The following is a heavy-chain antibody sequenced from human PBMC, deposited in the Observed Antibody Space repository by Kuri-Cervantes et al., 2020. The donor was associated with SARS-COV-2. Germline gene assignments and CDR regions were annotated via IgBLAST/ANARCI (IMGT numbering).Heavy chain of an antibody. Sequence: SETLSLTCAVYGGSFSGYYWSWIRQPPGKGPEWIGEINDSGSTNYNPSLKSRVTISVDTSKNQFSLKLSSATAADTAVYYCARQNYDFWSGYSNWFDPWSQRTLVTSPQ. CDR2: INDSGST. CDR3: ARQNYDFWSGYSNWFDP. D-gene: IGHD3-3*01. J-gene: IGHJ5*02. CDR1: GGSFSGYY. V-gene: IGHV4-34*01.